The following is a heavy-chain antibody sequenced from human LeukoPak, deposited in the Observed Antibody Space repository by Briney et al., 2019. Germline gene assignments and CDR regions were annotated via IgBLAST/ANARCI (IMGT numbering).Heavy chain of an antibody. Sequence: SETLSLTCTVSGGSISSYYWSWIRQPPGKGLEWSGYIYYSGSTNYNPSLKSRVTISVDTSKNQFSLKLSSVTAADTAVYYCARSFMVRGVITYLFDYWGQGTLVTVSS. CDR3: ARSFMVRGVITYLFDY. D-gene: IGHD3-10*01. CDR2: IYYSGST. V-gene: IGHV4-59*01. CDR1: GGSISSYY. J-gene: IGHJ4*02.